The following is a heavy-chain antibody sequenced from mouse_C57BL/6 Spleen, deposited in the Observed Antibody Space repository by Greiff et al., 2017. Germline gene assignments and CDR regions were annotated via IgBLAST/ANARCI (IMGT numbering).Heavy chain of an antibody. V-gene: IGHV1-81*01. CDR3: ARSEGYGYDLIAMDD. J-gene: IGHJ4*01. Sequence: QVQLKESGAELARPGASVKLSCKASGYTFTSYGISWVKQRTGQGLEWIGEIYPRSGNTYYNEKFKGKATLTADKSSSTAYMELRSLTSEDSAVYFCARSEGYGYDLIAMDDWGQGTSVTVSS. CDR1: GYTFTSYG. CDR2: IYPRSGNT. D-gene: IGHD2-2*01.